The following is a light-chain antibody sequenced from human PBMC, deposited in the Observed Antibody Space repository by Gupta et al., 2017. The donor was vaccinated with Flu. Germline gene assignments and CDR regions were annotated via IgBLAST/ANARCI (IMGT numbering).Light chain of an antibody. CDR1: QGVFSNY. J-gene: IGKJ3*01. V-gene: IGKV3-20*01. Sequence: EIVLTQSPGILSLSPGERATLSCRASQGVFSNYVGWYQQKPGQTPRLLIYGTTSRATGIPDRFRGSGSGTDFTLTISRLEPEDFAVYFCQQYGSAPFTFGPGTKVDIK. CDR2: GTT. CDR3: QQYGSAPFT.